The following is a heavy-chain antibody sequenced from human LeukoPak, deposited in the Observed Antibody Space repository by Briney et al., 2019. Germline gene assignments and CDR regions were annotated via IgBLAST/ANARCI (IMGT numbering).Heavy chain of an antibody. CDR3: VKDRWVDY. V-gene: IGHV3-64D*09. Sequence: PGGSLRLSCSASGFTFSNYAMHWVRQAPGKGLEYVSSISSEGGSTYYADSVKGRFTISRDNSRNTLYLQMNSLRAEDTALYYCVKDRWVDYWGQGTLATVSS. D-gene: IGHD4-23*01. CDR1: GFTFSNYA. J-gene: IGHJ4*02. CDR2: ISSEGGST.